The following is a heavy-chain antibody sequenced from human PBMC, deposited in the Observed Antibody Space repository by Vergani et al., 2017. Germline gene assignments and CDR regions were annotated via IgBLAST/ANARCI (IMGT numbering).Heavy chain of an antibody. Sequence: QVQLVQSGAEVKKPGASVKVSCKASGDTFTGYYMHWVRQAPGQGLEWMGWINPNSGGTNYAQKFQGRVTMTRDTSISTAYMELSRLRSDDTAVYYCARPIVVVPAASRYYYYGMDVWGQXP. D-gene: IGHD2-2*01. CDR3: ARPIVVVPAASRYYYYGMDV. V-gene: IGHV1-2*02. CDR2: INPNSGGT. J-gene: IGHJ6*02. CDR1: GDTFTGYY.